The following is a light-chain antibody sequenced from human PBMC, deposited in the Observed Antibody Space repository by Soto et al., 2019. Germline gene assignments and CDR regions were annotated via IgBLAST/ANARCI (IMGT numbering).Light chain of an antibody. CDR3: QQRSNWPPKIT. CDR1: QSVNNY. J-gene: IGKJ5*01. CDR2: DTS. Sequence: EIVLTQSPGTLSLSPGERATLSCRASQSVNNYLAWYQQKPGQAPRLLIYDTSDRATGIPARFSGSGSGTDFTLTISSLEPEDFAVYYCQQRSNWPPKITFGQGTRLEIK. V-gene: IGKV3-11*01.